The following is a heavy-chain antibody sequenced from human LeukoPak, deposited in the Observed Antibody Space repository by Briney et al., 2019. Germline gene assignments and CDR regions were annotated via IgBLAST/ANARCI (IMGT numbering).Heavy chain of an antibody. J-gene: IGHJ6*03. CDR2: MYYSGTT. CDR3: ATSDGTSTRYHYMHV. Sequence: KSSETLSLTCTVSGGSVSSSSNYWTWIRQPPGKGLEWIGSMYYSGTTYYNPSLRSRVTISLDTSKNQFSLKLNSVTAADTAVYFCATSDGTSTRYHYMHVWGKGTTVTVSS. V-gene: IGHV4-39*01. CDR1: GGSVSSSSNY. D-gene: IGHD5-24*01.